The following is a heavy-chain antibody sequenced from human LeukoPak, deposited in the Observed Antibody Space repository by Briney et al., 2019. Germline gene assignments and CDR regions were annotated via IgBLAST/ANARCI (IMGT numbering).Heavy chain of an antibody. CDR3: ARAQLSLDY. CDR1: GFTFSSYA. Sequence: PGGALRLSCAASGFTFSSYAMHWVRQAPGKGLEWVAVISYDGSHKYYADSLKGRFTISRDNSKNTLYLQMNSLRAEETAVYYCARAQLSLDYWGQGTLVTVSS. D-gene: IGHD1-1*01. J-gene: IGHJ4*02. V-gene: IGHV3-30*04. CDR2: ISYDGSHK.